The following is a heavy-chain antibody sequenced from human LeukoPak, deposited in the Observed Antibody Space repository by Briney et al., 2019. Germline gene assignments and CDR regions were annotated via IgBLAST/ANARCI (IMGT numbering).Heavy chain of an antibody. D-gene: IGHD3-22*01. CDR3: ASSYGTSAYYPFDY. Sequence: PGGSLRLSCVASGFAFRNNAMSWVRQAPGKGLEWVSLISDSGGSTYYADSVKGRFTISRDNSKKTLYLQMTTLRAEDTAVYYCASSYGTSAYYPFDYWGQGTLVTAFS. V-gene: IGHV3-23*01. J-gene: IGHJ4*02. CDR2: ISDSGGST. CDR1: GFAFRNNA.